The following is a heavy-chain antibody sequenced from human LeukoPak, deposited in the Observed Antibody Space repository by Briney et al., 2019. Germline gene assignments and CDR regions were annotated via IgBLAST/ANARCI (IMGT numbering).Heavy chain of an antibody. CDR2: ISSSGSTI. D-gene: IGHD1-26*01. Sequence: GGSLRLSCAASGFTFSSYEMNWVRQAPGKGLAWVSYISSSGSTIYYADSVKGRFTISRDNAKNSLYLQMNSLRAEDTAVYYCARVEVGRELDCWGQGTLVTVSS. J-gene: IGHJ4*02. CDR3: ARVEVGRELDC. V-gene: IGHV3-48*03. CDR1: GFTFSSYE.